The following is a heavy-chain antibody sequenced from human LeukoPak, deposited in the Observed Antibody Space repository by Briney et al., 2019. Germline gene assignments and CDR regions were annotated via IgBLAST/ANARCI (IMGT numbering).Heavy chain of an antibody. CDR3: AKEGTSSGWYLFADY. D-gene: IGHD6-19*01. CDR1: GFTFSSFG. V-gene: IGHV3-30*18. J-gene: IGHJ4*02. Sequence: GGSLRLSCAASGFTFSSFGMHWVRQAPGKGLEWVTVISYDGSNKYYADSVKGRFTISRDNSKNTLYLQMNSLRAEDTAVYYCAKEGTSSGWYLFADYWGQGTLVTVSS. CDR2: ISYDGSNK.